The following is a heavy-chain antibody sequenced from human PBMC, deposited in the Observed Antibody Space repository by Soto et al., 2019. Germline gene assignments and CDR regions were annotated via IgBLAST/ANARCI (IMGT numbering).Heavy chain of an antibody. V-gene: IGHV4-30-2*01. J-gene: IGHJ5*02. CDR2: IYHSGST. Sequence: PSETLSLTCAVSGGSISSDGYSWSWIRQPPGKGLEWIGYIYHSGSTYYNPSLKSRVTISVDRSKNQFSLKLSSVTAADTAVYYCARASPNYYDSSGYHNWFDPWGQGTLVTVSS. D-gene: IGHD3-22*01. CDR3: ARASPNYYDSSGYHNWFDP. CDR1: GGSISSDGYS.